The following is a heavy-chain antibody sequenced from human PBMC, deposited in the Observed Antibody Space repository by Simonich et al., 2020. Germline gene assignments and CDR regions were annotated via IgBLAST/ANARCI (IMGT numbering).Heavy chain of an antibody. V-gene: IGHV3-23*01. CDR1: GFTFSSYA. CDR2: IMGSGGIT. D-gene: IGHD3-22*01. J-gene: IGHJ3*02. CDR3: AKDLGERITMIVVVIDAFDI. Sequence: GGGLVQPGGSLRLSCAASGFTFSSYAMSWVRQAPGKGLEWVSAIMGSGGITYYADSVKGRFTISRDNSKNTLYLQMNSLRAEDTAVYYCAKDLGERITMIVVVIDAFDIWGQGTMVTVSS.